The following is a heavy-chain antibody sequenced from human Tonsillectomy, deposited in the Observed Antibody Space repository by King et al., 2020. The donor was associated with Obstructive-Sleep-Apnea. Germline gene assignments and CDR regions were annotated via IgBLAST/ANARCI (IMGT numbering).Heavy chain of an antibody. J-gene: IGHJ3*02. CDR3: ASQGDLLELRDDALDI. CDR2: IFPADSDT. CDR1: VYNFAINC. Sequence: HLVQSRAEVKKPGESLKISCKASVYNFAINCIGWVRQMPGEGLQWMGIIFPADSDTRYSPSFQGRVPLSADTSISTAYLPWSSLQASDTAMYYCASQGDLLELRDDALDIWGQGTMVTVSS. V-gene: IGHV5-51*01. D-gene: IGHD1-7*01.